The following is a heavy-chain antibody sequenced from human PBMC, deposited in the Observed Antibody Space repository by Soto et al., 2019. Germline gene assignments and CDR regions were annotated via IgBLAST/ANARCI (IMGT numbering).Heavy chain of an antibody. V-gene: IGHV5-51*01. CDR2: ICAGDSDT. J-gene: IGHJ3*02. Sequence: PGESLEISCKGSGYSFTSYWIGWVRQMPGKGLEWMGIICAGDSDTRYSPSFQGQGTLSADKSISTAYLQWSSLKASDTAMYYCARLRRDGPRAFDIWGQGTMVTVSS. CDR3: ARLRRDGPRAFDI. CDR1: GYSFTSYW. D-gene: IGHD3-16*01.